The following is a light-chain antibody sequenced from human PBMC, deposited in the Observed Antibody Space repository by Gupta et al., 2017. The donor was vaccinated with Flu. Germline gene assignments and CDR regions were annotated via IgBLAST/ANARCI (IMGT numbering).Light chain of an antibody. V-gene: IGLV2-11*01. J-gene: IGLJ3*02. CDR2: DVI. CDR3: CSYAGSYTWV. CDR1: GRDIGGYNY. Sequence: QSALTQPRSVSGSLGQSVTISCTGTGRDIGGYNYVSWYQQYPGKAPKVMIYDVIQRPSGVPDRFSGSKSGNTASLTISGLQAEDEADYHCCSYAGSYTWVFGGGTKLTVL.